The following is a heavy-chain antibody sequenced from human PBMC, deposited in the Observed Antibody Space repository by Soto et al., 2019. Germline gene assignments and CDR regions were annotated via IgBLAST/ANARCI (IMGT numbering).Heavy chain of an antibody. CDR3: ARQGATMVRGTYYYGMDV. CDR1: GGSISSSSYY. V-gene: IGHV4-39*01. Sequence: SETLSLTCTVSGGSISSSSYYWGWIRQPPGKGLEWIGSIYYSGSTYYNPSLKSRVTISVDTSKNQFSLKLSSVTAADTAVYYCARQGATMVRGTYYYGMDVWGQGTTVTVSS. CDR2: IYYSGST. D-gene: IGHD3-10*01. J-gene: IGHJ6*02.